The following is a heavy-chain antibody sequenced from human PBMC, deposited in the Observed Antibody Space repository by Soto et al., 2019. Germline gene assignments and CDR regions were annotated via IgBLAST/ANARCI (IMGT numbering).Heavy chain of an antibody. D-gene: IGHD3-10*01. CDR1: GFTFSSYD. CDR2: ISYDESNK. J-gene: IGHJ6*02. CDR3: ARGRIPIGEGTYNYGMDV. V-gene: IGHV3-30-3*01. Sequence: PGGSLRLSCAASGFTFSSYDMHWVRQAPGKGLEWVAVISYDESNKYYADSVKGRFTISRDTPKNTLYLQMNSLRAEDTAVFYCARGRIPIGEGTYNYGMDVWGQGTTVTVSS.